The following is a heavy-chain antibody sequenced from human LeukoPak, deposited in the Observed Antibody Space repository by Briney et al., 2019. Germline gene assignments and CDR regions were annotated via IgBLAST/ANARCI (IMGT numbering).Heavy chain of an antibody. Sequence: GGSLRLSCAGSGFAFSSYNMNWVRQAPGRGLEWVSYISSSSSTKYYADSVKGRFTISRDNSKNTLYLQMNSLRAEDTAVYYCARGKWEPLDYWGQGTLVTVSS. V-gene: IGHV3-48*01. CDR3: ARGKWEPLDY. D-gene: IGHD1-26*01. CDR1: GFAFSSYN. J-gene: IGHJ4*02. CDR2: ISSSSSTK.